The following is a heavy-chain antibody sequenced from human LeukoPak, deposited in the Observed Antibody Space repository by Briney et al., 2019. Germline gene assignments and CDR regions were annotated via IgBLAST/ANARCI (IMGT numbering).Heavy chain of an antibody. CDR1: GGSISSGSYY. D-gene: IGHD5-12*01. CDR2: IYTSAST. CDR3: ARATYSGYDWDFDY. Sequence: SETLSLTCTVSGGSISSGSYYWSWIRQPAGKGLEWIGRIYTSASTNYNPSLKSRVTMSVDTSKNQFSLKLSSVTAADTAVYYCARATYSGYDWDFDYWGQGTLDTVSS. J-gene: IGHJ4*02. V-gene: IGHV4-61*02.